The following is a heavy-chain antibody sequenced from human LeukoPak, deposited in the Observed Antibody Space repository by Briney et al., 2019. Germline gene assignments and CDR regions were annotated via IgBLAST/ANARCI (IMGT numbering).Heavy chain of an antibody. Sequence: GGSLRLSCAASGFTFSSYGMHWVRQAPGKGLEWVAFIRYDGSNKYYADSVKGRFTISRDNSKNMLYLQMNSLRAEDTAVYYCAKDRRGHCSSTSCYVPGFSPTGSWGQGTLVTVSS. D-gene: IGHD2-2*01. V-gene: IGHV3-30*02. CDR3: AKDRRGHCSSTSCYVPGFSPTGS. J-gene: IGHJ5*02. CDR2: IRYDGSNK. CDR1: GFTFSSYG.